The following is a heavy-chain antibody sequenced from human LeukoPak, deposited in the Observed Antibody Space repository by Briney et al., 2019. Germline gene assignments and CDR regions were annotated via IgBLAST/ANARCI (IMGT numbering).Heavy chain of an antibody. Sequence: GGSLRLSCAASGFTFEDYAMHEARHATGEGVEWVSLMSEYGGSTYYADSVNGRFTISRDNSKNSLYLQMNSLRTEDTALYYCAKDFVVRRGLLSNWGQGTLVTVFS. CDR3: AKDFVVRRGLLSN. D-gene: IGHD2-21*01. V-gene: IGHV3-43*02. J-gene: IGHJ4*02. CDR2: MSEYGGST. CDR1: GFTFEDYA.